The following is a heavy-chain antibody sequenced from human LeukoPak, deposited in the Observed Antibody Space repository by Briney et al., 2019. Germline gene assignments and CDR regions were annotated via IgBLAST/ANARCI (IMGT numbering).Heavy chain of an antibody. D-gene: IGHD2-8*01. V-gene: IGHV1-2*02. CDR2: INPNSGAT. CDR1: GYTFTGPY. J-gene: IGHJ4*02. Sequence: ASLKVSCKASGYTFTGPYIHWMRQAPGQGLEWMGWINPNSGATKYAQKFQGRVTVTGDTSTSTAYMELSGLRGDDTAAYYCARVEYCTKGVCINFDLWGQGTLVTVSS. CDR3: ARVEYCTKGVCINFDL.